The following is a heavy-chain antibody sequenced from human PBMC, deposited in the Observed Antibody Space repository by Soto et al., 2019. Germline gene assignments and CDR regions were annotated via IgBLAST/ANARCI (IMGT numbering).Heavy chain of an antibody. Sequence: PSETLSLTWTVSGGSLSSGGYYWSWIRQHPGKGLEWIGYIYYSGSTYYNPSLKSRVTISVDTSKNQFSLKLSSVTAADTAVYYCARDSVVVPEGGWFDPWGQGTLVTVSS. CDR2: IYYSGST. CDR1: GGSLSSGGYY. D-gene: IGHD2-15*01. V-gene: IGHV4-31*02. J-gene: IGHJ5*02. CDR3: ARDSVVVPEGGWFDP.